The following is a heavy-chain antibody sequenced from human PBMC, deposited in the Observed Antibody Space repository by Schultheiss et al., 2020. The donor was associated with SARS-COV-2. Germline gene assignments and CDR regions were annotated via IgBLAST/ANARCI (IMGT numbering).Heavy chain of an antibody. V-gene: IGHV3-73*01. D-gene: IGHD4-17*01. J-gene: IGHJ4*02. CDR1: GFTFSSYG. Sequence: GESMKISCAASGFTFSSYGMHWVRQAPGKGLEWVGRIRSKANSYATAYAASVKGRFTISRDDSKNTAYLQMNSLKTEDTAVYYCTRPRHDYGDYDFDYWGQGTLVTVSS. CDR2: IRSKANSYAT. CDR3: TRPRHDYGDYDFDY.